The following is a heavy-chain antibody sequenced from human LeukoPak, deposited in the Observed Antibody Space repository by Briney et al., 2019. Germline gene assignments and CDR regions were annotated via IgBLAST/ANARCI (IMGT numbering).Heavy chain of an antibody. D-gene: IGHD3-22*01. Sequence: KTSETLSLTCTVSGGSISSSSYYWGWIRQPPGKGLEWIGSIYYSGSTYYNPSLKSRVTISVDTSKNQFSLNLNSVTAADTAVYFCARDEGSAYPFDYWGQGPLVTVSS. CDR1: GGSISSSSYY. J-gene: IGHJ4*02. CDR2: IYYSGST. V-gene: IGHV4-39*07. CDR3: ARDEGSAYPFDY.